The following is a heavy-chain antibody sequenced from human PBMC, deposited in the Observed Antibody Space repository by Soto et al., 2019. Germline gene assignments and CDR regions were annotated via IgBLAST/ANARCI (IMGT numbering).Heavy chain of an antibody. CDR2: INPRDEDT. V-gene: IGHV1-46*01. CDR1: GYSFTDYY. D-gene: IGHD1-26*01. CDR3: ARDTRGWEFGSNFDF. J-gene: IGHJ4*02. Sequence: QVQLVQSGAEVQKPGASVKVSCKTSGYSFTDYYMHWLRQVPGQGLEWIGIINPRDEDTHYAQRFRERVTMTRDTSTTTLYMALSSLTSEDTAVYYCARDTRGWEFGSNFDFWGQGSLVTVSS.